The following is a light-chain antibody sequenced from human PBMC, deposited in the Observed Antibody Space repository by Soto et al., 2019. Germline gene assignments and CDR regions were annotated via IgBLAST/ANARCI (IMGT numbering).Light chain of an antibody. Sequence: SVLNQPASVSRSPGQSIALPLPRTNNKVGGYNYVSWYQQHPVKAPQLIIYDVTNRPSGVSDRFSGSKSGNTASLTISGLQAEDEADYYCSSYTSSSTPYVFGTGTKVTV. J-gene: IGLJ1*01. CDR2: DVT. V-gene: IGLV2-14*01. CDR3: SSYTSSSTPYV. CDR1: NNKVGGYNY.